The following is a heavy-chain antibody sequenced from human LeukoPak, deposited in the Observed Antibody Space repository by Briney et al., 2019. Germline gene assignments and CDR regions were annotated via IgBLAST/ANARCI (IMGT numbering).Heavy chain of an antibody. CDR2: IYYSGST. D-gene: IGHD3-22*01. CDR1: GGSISSSSYD. Sequence: PETLSLTCTVAGGSISSSSYDWGWIRQPPGKGLEWIGSIYYSGSTYYNPSLKTRVPISVDPSKNQFSLKLRSVTAAHTAVYHCPRDLTRHYYDSSGYYSPFDYWGQGTLVTVSS. CDR3: PRDLTRHYYDSSGYYSPFDY. V-gene: IGHV4-39*07. J-gene: IGHJ4*02.